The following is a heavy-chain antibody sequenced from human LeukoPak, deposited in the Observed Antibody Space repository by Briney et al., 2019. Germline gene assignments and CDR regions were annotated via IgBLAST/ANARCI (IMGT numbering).Heavy chain of an antibody. V-gene: IGHV3-48*03. Sequence: GGSLRLSCAASGFTFSSYEMNWVRQAPGKGLEWVSYIRSSGSTIYYADSVKGRFTISRDNAKNSLYLQMNSLRAEDTAVYYCARDPYYGDYVVWGQGTLVTVSS. CDR1: GFTFSSYE. J-gene: IGHJ4*02. CDR3: ARDPYYGDYVV. D-gene: IGHD4-17*01. CDR2: IRSSGSTI.